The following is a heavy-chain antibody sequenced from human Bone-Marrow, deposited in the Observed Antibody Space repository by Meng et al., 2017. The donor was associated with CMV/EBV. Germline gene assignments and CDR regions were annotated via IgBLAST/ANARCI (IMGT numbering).Heavy chain of an antibody. CDR1: GFTFSSYG. CDR2: IWYDRSNK. Sequence: GESLKISCAASGFTFSSYGMHWVRQAPGKGLEWVAYIWYDRSNKYYADSVKGRFTISRDNSKNTLYLQMNSLRVDDTAVYYCVRYYYDSRLLDYWGQGTLVTVSS. CDR3: VRYYYDSRLLDY. D-gene: IGHD3-22*01. V-gene: IGHV3-30*02. J-gene: IGHJ4*02.